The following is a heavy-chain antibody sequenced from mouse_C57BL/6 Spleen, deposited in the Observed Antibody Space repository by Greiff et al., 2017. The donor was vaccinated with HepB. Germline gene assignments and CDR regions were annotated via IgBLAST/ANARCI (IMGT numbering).Heavy chain of an antibody. CDR1: GYSFTGYY. J-gene: IGHJ4*01. Sequence: EVQLQQSGPELVKPGASVKISCKASGYSFTGYYMNRVKQSPEKSLEWIGEINPRTGGTTYNQKFKAKATLTLDKSSSTAYMQLKSLTSEDSAVYYCARRGLFYAMDYWGQGTSVTVSS. V-gene: IGHV1-42*01. D-gene: IGHD1-1*01. CDR2: INPRTGGT. CDR3: ARRGLFYAMDY.